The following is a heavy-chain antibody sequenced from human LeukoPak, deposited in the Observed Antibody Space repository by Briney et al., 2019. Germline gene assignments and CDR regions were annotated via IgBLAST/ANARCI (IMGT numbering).Heavy chain of an antibody. Sequence: PGGSLRLSCSASGFTFSIYAIHWLRQAPGKGLEWLAVISFDGSNKYYADSVKGRFTISRDDSKTTLYLQMNSLRAEDTAVYYCAKEVMMATKANWFDPWGQGTLVTVSS. D-gene: IGHD5-24*01. CDR2: ISFDGSNK. J-gene: IGHJ5*02. CDR3: AKEVMMATKANWFDP. CDR1: GFTFSIYA. V-gene: IGHV3-30-3*01.